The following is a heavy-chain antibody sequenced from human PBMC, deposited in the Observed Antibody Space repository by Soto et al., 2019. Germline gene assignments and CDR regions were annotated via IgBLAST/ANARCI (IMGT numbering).Heavy chain of an antibody. CDR1: GGTFSSYT. CDR3: APSLVSVALYPNSPDAFAI. V-gene: IGHV1-69*02. D-gene: IGHD3-3*02. J-gene: IGHJ3*02. CDR2: IIPILGIA. Sequence: SVKVSCKASGGTFSSYTISWVRQAPGQGLEWMGRIIPILGIANYAQKFQGRVTITADKSTSTAYMELSSLRSEDTAVDYCAPSLVSVALYPNSPDAFAIRGQGTMVPVS.